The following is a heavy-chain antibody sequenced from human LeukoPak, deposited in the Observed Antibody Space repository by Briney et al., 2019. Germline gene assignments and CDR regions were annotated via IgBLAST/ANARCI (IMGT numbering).Heavy chain of an antibody. CDR1: GGSLIRGGYY. V-gene: IGHV4-31*03. CDR2: IYYSGRT. Sequence: SGTLSFTCIVSGGSLIRGGYYWSGMRRHPGKGVEGFGYIYYSGRTYYNPSLKSRVTISVDTSKNQFSLKLSSVTVADTAVYYCARVGGYYDSSGYPNWFDPWGQGTLVTVSS. D-gene: IGHD3-22*01. J-gene: IGHJ5*02. CDR3: ARVGGYYDSSGYPNWFDP.